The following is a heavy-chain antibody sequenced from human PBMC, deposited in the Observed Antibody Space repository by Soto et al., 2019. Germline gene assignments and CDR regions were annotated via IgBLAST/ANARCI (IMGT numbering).Heavy chain of an antibody. CDR1: GDSIVITSFY. CDR2: IHYSGDT. V-gene: IGHV4-39*01. D-gene: IGHD3-16*01. CDR3: ARLDLRGEYFDY. J-gene: IGHJ4*02. Sequence: QLQLQESGPGLVKPSETLSLTCTVSGDSIVITSFYWGWIRQPPGKGLEWIGNIHYSGDTYYNPSLKSRVTISVDTSKTRFSLRLSSIIAADTAVYYCARLDLRGEYFDYWGQGTLVTVSS.